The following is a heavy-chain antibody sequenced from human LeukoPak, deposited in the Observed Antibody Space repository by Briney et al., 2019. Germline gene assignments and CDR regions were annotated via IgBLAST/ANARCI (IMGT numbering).Heavy chain of an antibody. CDR3: ARHVRDVVVVAAGLIDY. CDR2: IYYSGST. J-gene: IGHJ4*02. V-gene: IGHV4-59*08. Sequence: SETLSLTCTVSGGSISSYYWSWIRQPPGKGLEWIGYIYYSGSTNYNPSLKSRVTISVDTSKNQFSLKLSSVTAADTAVYYCARHVRDVVVVAAGLIDYWGQGTLVTVSS. CDR1: GGSISSYY. D-gene: IGHD2-15*01.